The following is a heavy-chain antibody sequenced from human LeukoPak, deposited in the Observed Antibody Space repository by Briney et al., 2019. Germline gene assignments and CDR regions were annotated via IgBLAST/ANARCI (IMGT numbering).Heavy chain of an antibody. CDR2: ISGTGAIT. Sequence: GGSLRLSCAASGFTFSNYVMNWVRQAPGKGLEWVSVISGTGAITYYADSVKGRFTISRDNSKNTLYLQMNSLRAEDTALYYCARGGVPAANDYYYYMDVWGKGTTVTVSS. J-gene: IGHJ6*03. CDR3: ARGGVPAANDYYYYMDV. CDR1: GFTFSNYV. V-gene: IGHV3-23*01. D-gene: IGHD2-2*01.